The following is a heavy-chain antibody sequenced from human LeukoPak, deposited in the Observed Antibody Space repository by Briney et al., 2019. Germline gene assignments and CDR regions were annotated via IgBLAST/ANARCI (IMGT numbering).Heavy chain of an antibody. V-gene: IGHV4-59*01. CDR1: GDSMSSYY. CDR2: INYSGIT. CDR3: ARWYYDSSGRYFDY. Sequence: SETLSLTCTVSGDSMSSYYWIWIRQPPGKGLEWIGYINYSGITNYNPSLKSRVTISVDTSKIQFSLKLSSVTAADTAVYYCARWYYDSSGRYFDYWGQGTLVTVSS. J-gene: IGHJ4*02. D-gene: IGHD3-22*01.